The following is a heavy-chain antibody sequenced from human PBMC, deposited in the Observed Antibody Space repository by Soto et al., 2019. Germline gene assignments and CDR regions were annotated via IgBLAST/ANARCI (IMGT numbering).Heavy chain of an antibody. CDR3: ARDCSGGSCHPDPYYYYGMDV. Sequence: VRQAPGQWLEWMGWISAYNGNTNYAQKLQGRVTMTTDTSTSTAYMELRSLRSDDTAVYYCARDCSGGSCHPDPYYYYGMDVWGQGTTVTVSS. V-gene: IGHV1-18*01. J-gene: IGHJ6*02. D-gene: IGHD2-15*01. CDR2: ISAYNGNT.